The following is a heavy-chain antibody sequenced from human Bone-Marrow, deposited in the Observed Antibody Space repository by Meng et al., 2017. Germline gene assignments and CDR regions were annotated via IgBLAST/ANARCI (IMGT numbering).Heavy chain of an antibody. D-gene: IGHD6-13*01. CDR2: IYHSGTT. V-gene: IGHV4-4*02. CDR3: ARENQGGIVEGGPTYYFDY. Sequence: QVHLQESGPGLVQPSGTLSLTCAVSGGSISSSHWWTWVRQSPGRGLEWIGEIYHSGTTNYNPSLKSRVTISVDKSRNLFSLNLSSVTAADTAMYYCARENQGGIVEGGPTYYFDYWGQGALVTVSS. CDR1: GGSISSSHW. J-gene: IGHJ4*02.